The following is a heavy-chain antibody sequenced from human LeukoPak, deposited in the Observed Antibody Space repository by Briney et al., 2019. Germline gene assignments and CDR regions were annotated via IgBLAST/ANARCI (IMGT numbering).Heavy chain of an antibody. CDR3: AKRGVVVRVFLVGFHKEAYYFDS. D-gene: IGHD3-16*02. Sequence: GGSLRLSCGVSGITLSNYGMSWVRRAPGKGLEWVAGLSGSAGGTNYADSVKGRFTISRDNSKNTLFLQMDRLRAEDTAVYFCAKRGVVVRVFLVGFHKEAYYFDSWGQGAQITVSS. J-gene: IGHJ4*02. CDR2: LSGSAGGT. V-gene: IGHV3-23*01. CDR1: GITLSNYG.